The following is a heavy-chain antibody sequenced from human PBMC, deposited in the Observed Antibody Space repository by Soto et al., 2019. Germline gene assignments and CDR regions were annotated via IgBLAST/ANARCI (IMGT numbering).Heavy chain of an antibody. J-gene: IGHJ4*02. CDR3: ASRRVHFDI. CDR2: IYYSGST. Sequence: SETLSLTCTVSGGSISSGNYYWSWIRQPPGKGLEWIGHIYYSGSTYYNPSLKSRVAISVDTSKNQFSLKLSSVTAADTSGYYCASRRVHFDIWGQGTQVTVSS. D-gene: IGHD3-10*02. CDR1: GGSISSGNYY. V-gene: IGHV4-30-4*02.